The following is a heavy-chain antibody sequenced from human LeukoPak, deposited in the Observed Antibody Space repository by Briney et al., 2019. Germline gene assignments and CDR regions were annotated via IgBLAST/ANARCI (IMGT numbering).Heavy chain of an antibody. CDR2: IIPIFGTA. J-gene: IGHJ4*02. V-gene: IGHV1-69*05. Sequence: GASVKVSCKASGYTFTSYGISWVRQAPGQGLEWMGGIIPIFGTANYAQKFQGRGTITTDESTSTAYMELSSLRSEDTAVYYCARGGSLLFLNRYYFDYWGQGTLVTVSS. D-gene: IGHD2-21*02. CDR1: GYTFTSYG. CDR3: ARGGSLLFLNRYYFDY.